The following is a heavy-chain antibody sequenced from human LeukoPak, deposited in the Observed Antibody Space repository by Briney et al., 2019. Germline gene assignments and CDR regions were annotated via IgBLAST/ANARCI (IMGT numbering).Heavy chain of an antibody. D-gene: IGHD4-17*01. CDR1: GFTFNTYG. V-gene: IGHV3-48*04. Sequence: GGSLRLSCAASGFTFNTYGMNWFRQAPGRGLEWISYINSVGGTTFYADSVKGRFTISRDNANNTLYLQMNSLRAEDAATYYGARSHMYGDYGEDIWGHGTVVAVSS. CDR2: INSVGGTT. CDR3: ARSHMYGDYGEDI. J-gene: IGHJ3*02.